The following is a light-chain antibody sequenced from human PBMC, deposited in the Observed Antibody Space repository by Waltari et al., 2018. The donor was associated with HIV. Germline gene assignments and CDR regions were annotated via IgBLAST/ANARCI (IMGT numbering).Light chain of an antibody. CDR1: QSVSSSY. CDR3: QQYGTSPRYT. Sequence: EFVLTQSPGPLSFSPGERATLSCRASQSVSSSYLAWYQQKPGQAPRLLIYGVSSRATGIPDRFSGSGAGTDFTLTISRLEPEDFAVDYCQQYGTSPRYTFGQGTKLEIK. J-gene: IGKJ2*01. V-gene: IGKV3-20*01. CDR2: GVS.